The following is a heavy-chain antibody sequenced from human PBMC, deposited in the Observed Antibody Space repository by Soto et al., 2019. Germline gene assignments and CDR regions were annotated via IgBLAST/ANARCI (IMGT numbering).Heavy chain of an antibody. Sequence: QMQLVQSGPEVKKPGTSVKVSCKASGFTFTSSAVQWVRQARGQRLEWIGWIVVGSGNTNYAQKFQERVTITRGMSTSTAYMELSSLRSEDTAVYYCAVTESSGWSLDYWGQGTLVTVSS. CDR1: GFTFTSSA. CDR3: AVTESSGWSLDY. V-gene: IGHV1-58*01. J-gene: IGHJ4*02. D-gene: IGHD6-19*01. CDR2: IVVGSGNT.